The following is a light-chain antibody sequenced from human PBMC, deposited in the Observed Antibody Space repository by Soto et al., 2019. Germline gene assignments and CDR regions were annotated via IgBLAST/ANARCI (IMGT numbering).Light chain of an antibody. CDR2: GVS. CDR3: QQSGNSPLFT. CDR1: QSVSASN. Sequence: EIVLTQSPGTLSLSPGERATLSCRASQSVSASNLAWYQQKPGQAPRLLIYGVSSRATDIPDRFSGSGSGTDFTLTISILEPEDFSVYYCQQSGNSPLFTFGPGTKVDIK. V-gene: IGKV3-20*01. J-gene: IGKJ3*01.